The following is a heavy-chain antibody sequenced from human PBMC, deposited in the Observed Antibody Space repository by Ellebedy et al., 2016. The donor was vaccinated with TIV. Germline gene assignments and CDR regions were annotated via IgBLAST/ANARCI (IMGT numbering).Heavy chain of an antibody. CDR2: LSSSGRST. CDR1: GFTFSSYA. V-gene: IGHV3-23*01. CDR3: AKRVTMVREVITYYHYAMDV. Sequence: GESLKISCVGSGFTFSSYAMTWVRQAPGKGLAWVSSLSSSGRSTSYADSVKGRFTISRDNSKNTLYLQMNSLRGEDTAVYYCAKRVTMVREVITYYHYAMDVWGQGTTVTVSS. D-gene: IGHD3-10*01. J-gene: IGHJ6*02.